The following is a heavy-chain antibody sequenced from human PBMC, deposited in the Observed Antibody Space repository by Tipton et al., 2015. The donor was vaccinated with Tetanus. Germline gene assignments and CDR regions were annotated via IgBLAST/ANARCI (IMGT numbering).Heavy chain of an antibody. D-gene: IGHD5-12*01. CDR3: ARNHPPRGYPYGGFHS. J-gene: IGHJ4*02. CDR1: GVSISTGGYS. V-gene: IGHV4-31*02. CDR2: IDDSGNT. Sequence: LRLSCTVSGVSISTGGYSWNWIRQLPGKGLEWIGYIDDSGNTHYNPNLKSRVTISIDGSKNQFFLKLTSVTAADAAVYYCARNHPPRGYPYGGFHSWGQGTLVTVSS.